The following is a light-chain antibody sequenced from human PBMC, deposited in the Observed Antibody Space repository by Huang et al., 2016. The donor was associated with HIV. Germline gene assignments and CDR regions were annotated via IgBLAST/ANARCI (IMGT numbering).Light chain of an antibody. CDR3: QQRSNWPPT. V-gene: IGKV3-11*01. J-gene: IGKJ5*01. CDR1: QSVSSY. Sequence: EIVLTQSPATLSLSPGERATLSCRASQSVSSYLAWYQQKLGQAPRLLIYDTPNRATGIPARFSGSGSGTDFTLTISSLEPEDFAVYYCQQRSNWPPTFGQGTRLEIK. CDR2: DTP.